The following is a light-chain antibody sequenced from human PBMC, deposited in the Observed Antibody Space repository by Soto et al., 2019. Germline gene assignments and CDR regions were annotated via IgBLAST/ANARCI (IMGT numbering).Light chain of an antibody. CDR2: GAS. Sequence: MQMTQPPTSLSASVGNTAIITCRARHIITSYLNWYQQKPGKAPELLIHGASTWQSGIPSRFSGGGSGTDFTLTISSLHSEDFATYYCQQTYGWPRTFGLGTKVDIK. CDR3: QQTYGWPRT. V-gene: IGKV1-39*01. J-gene: IGKJ1*01. CDR1: HIITSY.